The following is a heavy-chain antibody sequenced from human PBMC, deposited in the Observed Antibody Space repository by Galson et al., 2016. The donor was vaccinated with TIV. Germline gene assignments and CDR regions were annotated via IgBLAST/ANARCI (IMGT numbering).Heavy chain of an antibody. D-gene: IGHD5-12*01. CDR3: ARTHDIALSPFDI. CDR2: INSDGSTI. Sequence: SLRLSCAASGFTCNTYWMHWVRQAPGKGLVWVSRINSDGSTISYVDSVKGRLTISRDNAKNTLYLQMNSLRAEDTALYYCARTHDIALSPFDIWGQGTMVAVSS. CDR1: GFTCNTYW. J-gene: IGHJ3*02. V-gene: IGHV3-74*01.